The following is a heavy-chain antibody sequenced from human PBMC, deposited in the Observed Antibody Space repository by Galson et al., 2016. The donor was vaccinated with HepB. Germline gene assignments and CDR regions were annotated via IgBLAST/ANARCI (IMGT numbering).Heavy chain of an antibody. J-gene: IGHJ5*02. CDR2: INQDGSQN. D-gene: IGHD3-3*01. CDR3: ANFNVNP. Sequence: SLRLSCAASGFTFSNYGMHWVRQAPGRGLEWVANINQDGSQNYYVDSVKGRFTISRDNAKNSLYLQMNSLTADDTAVYYCANFNVNPWGQGTLVTVSS. V-gene: IGHV3-7*03. CDR1: GFTFSNYG.